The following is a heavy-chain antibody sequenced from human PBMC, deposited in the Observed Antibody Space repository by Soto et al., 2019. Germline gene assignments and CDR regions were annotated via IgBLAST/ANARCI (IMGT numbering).Heavy chain of an antibody. J-gene: IGHJ3*02. CDR2: ISYDGSNK. V-gene: IGHV3-30*18. Sequence: QVQLVESGGGVVQPGRSLRLSCAASGFTFSSYGMHWVRQAPGKGLERVALISYDGSNKYYADSVKGRFTMSRDNSKNSLYLQMNSLRTVDTAVYYCAKDLGHGGRGAFDIWGQGTMVTVSS. CDR3: AKDLGHGGRGAFDI. CDR1: GFTFSSYG. D-gene: IGHD7-27*01.